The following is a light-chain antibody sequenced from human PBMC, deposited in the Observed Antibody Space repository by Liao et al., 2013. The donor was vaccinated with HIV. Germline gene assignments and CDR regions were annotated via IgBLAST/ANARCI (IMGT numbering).Light chain of an antibody. J-gene: IGLJ3*02. CDR1: IGSQS. CDR3: QVWDSSSDHPGV. V-gene: IGLV3-21*01. Sequence: SYELTQPPSVSVAPGQTARITCGGNIGSQSVHWYQRRPGQAPILIIFYDTERSSGIPERFSGSTSESTATLTISRVEVGDEAEYYCQVWDSSSDHPGVFGGGTKLTVL. CDR2: YDT.